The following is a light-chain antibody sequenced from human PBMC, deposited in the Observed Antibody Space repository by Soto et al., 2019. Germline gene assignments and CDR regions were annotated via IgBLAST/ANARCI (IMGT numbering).Light chain of an antibody. CDR2: EGF. CDR1: QSVNNY. Sequence: EIVLTQSPGTLSLSPGERATLSCRASQSVNNYLGWYQQKPGQAPRLLIYEGFKRPTGIPARFSGSGSGTDFTLTISRLDHEDYAVYYCQQRRSWPLTFGGGTNVEVK. CDR3: QQRRSWPLT. J-gene: IGKJ4*01. V-gene: IGKV3-11*01.